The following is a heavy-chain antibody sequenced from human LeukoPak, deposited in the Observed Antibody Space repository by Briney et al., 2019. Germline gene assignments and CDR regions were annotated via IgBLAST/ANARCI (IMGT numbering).Heavy chain of an antibody. CDR2: IYSGGST. Sequence: GGSLRLSCAASGFTVSSNYMSWVRQAPGKGLEWVSVIYSGGSTYYADSVKGRFTISRDNSKNTLYLQMNSLRAEDTAVYYCARVVGYCSGGSCYFGYFDYWGQGTLVTVSS. D-gene: IGHD2-15*01. J-gene: IGHJ4*02. V-gene: IGHV3-66*01. CDR1: GFTVSSNY. CDR3: ARVVGYCSGGSCYFGYFDY.